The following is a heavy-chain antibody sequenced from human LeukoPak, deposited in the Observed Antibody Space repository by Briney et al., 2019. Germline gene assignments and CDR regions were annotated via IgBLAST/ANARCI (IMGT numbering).Heavy chain of an antibody. Sequence: ASVKVSCKASGYTFTSYYIHWVRHTPGQGLEWMGIINPSGGSTTYAQILQGRVTMTTDTSTSTVYMELSSLRSEDTAVYYCVRVVTPSAYDIWGQGTMVTVSS. CDR2: INPSGGST. CDR3: VRVVTPSAYDI. J-gene: IGHJ3*02. D-gene: IGHD2-21*02. CDR1: GYTFTSYY. V-gene: IGHV1-46*01.